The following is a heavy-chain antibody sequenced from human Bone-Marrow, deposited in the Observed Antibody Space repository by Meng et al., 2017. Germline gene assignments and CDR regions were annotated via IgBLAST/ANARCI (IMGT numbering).Heavy chain of an antibody. Sequence: SETLSLTCTVSGGSISSSSYYWGWIRQPPGKGLEWIGYIYYSGSTNYNPSLKSRVTISVDTSKNQFSLKLSSVTAADTAVYYCHAVAGLFDYWGQGTLVTVSS. J-gene: IGHJ4*02. CDR2: IYYSGST. CDR1: GGSISSSSYY. D-gene: IGHD6-19*01. CDR3: HAVAGLFDY. V-gene: IGHV4-61*05.